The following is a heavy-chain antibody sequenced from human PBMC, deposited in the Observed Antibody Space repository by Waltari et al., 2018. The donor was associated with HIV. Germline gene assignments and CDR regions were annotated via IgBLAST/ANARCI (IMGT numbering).Heavy chain of an antibody. J-gene: IGHJ4*02. Sequence: QVQLVQSGAEVKKPGASLKVSCKASGYSFTRYAMHWVRTTPGHRLEWMGWTNAGNGNTTDSQKFQGRVTITRDTSASTAYMELSSLRSEDTAVYYCARDGYYYDSSGYSSYFDYWGQGTLVTVSS. CDR3: ARDGYYYDSSGYSSYFDY. V-gene: IGHV1-3*01. CDR1: GYSFTRYA. CDR2: TNAGNGNT. D-gene: IGHD3-22*01.